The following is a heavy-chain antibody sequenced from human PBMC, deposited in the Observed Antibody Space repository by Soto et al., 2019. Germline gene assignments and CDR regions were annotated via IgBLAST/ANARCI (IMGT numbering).Heavy chain of an antibody. CDR3: SRDIASSGVAAAASCDS. D-gene: IGHD6-13*01. J-gene: IGHJ5*01. Sequence: QVQLVESGGGVVQPGRSLRLSCAASGFTFSSYAMHWVRQAPGKGLEWVAVISYDGSNKYYADSVKGRFTISRDNSKNTPFPQMNSLKAEDTAVYCCSRDIASSGVAAAASCDSWGQGTLVTVSS. CDR1: GFTFSSYA. CDR2: ISYDGSNK. V-gene: IGHV3-30-3*01.